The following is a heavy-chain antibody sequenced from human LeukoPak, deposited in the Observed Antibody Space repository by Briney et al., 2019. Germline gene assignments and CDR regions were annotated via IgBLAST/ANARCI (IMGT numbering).Heavy chain of an antibody. V-gene: IGHV3-66*01. CDR1: AFTFSSYW. J-gene: IGHJ4*02. Sequence: HTGGSLRLSCAASAFTFSSYWMSWVRQAPGKGLEWVSVIYSGGSTYYADSVKGRFTISRDNSKNTLYLQMNSLRAEDTAVYYCARDYYGSGSYYFDYWGQGTLVTVSS. CDR2: IYSGGST. CDR3: ARDYYGSGSYYFDY. D-gene: IGHD3-10*01.